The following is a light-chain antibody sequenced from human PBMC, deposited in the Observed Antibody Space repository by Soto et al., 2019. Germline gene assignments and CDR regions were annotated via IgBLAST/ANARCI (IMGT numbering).Light chain of an antibody. CDR2: DVR. CDR1: SSGVGGYNF. CDR3: SSYTSSSTYV. Sequence: QSVLTQPASVSGSPGQSITISCTGTSSGVGGYNFVPWYQQHPGKAPKLMIFDVRDRPSGVSNRFSGSKSGNTASLTISGLQAEDEADYYCSSYTSSSTYVFGAGTKVTVL. V-gene: IGLV2-14*01. J-gene: IGLJ1*01.